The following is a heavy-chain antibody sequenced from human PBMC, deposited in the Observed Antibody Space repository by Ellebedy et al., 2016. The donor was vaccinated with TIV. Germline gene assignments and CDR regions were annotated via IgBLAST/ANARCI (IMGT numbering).Heavy chain of an antibody. CDR1: GFIFSSYA. CDR2: VDHGGGNT. D-gene: IGHD3-9*01. Sequence: GEFLKISCAASGFIFSSYAMTWVRQAPGKGLEWVASVDHGGGNTYYAGSVEGRFTISRDNSKSVMYLQLDGLRAEDTAIYYCARYFDWLSLMHYFDYWGQGTLVTVSS. CDR3: ARYFDWLSLMHYFDY. V-gene: IGHV3-23*01. J-gene: IGHJ4*02.